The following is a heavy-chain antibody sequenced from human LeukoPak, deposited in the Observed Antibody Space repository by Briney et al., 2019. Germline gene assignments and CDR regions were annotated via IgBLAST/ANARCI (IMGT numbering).Heavy chain of an antibody. CDR3: ARDLTPHYYGSGSYFTFDY. Sequence: SQTLSLTCTVSGGSISSGSYYWSWIRQPAGKGLEWIGRIYTSGSTNYNPSLKSRVTISVDTSKNQFSLKLSSVTAADTAVYYCARDLTPHYYGSGSYFTFDYWGQGTLVTVSS. D-gene: IGHD3-10*01. V-gene: IGHV4-61*02. CDR1: GGSISSGSYY. CDR2: IYTSGST. J-gene: IGHJ4*02.